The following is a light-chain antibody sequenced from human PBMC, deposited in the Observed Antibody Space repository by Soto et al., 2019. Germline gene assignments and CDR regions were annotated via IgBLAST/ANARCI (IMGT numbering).Light chain of an antibody. CDR1: NSNIGAGYD. J-gene: IGLJ2*01. V-gene: IGLV1-40*01. Sequence: QSVLTQPPSVSGAPGQRVTISCTGSNSNIGAGYDVHWYQQLPGTAPKLLSYDNINRPSGVPDRFSGSRSGTSASLAIAGLEAEDEAGYYCQSYDTRRSVVFGGGTKLTVL. CDR3: QSYDTRRSVV. CDR2: DNI.